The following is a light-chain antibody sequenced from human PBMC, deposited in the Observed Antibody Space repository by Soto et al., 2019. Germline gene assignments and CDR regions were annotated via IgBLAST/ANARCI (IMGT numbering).Light chain of an antibody. Sequence: DIQMTQSPSTLSASVGDRVTITCRASQSISNWLAWYQKKPGKAPKLLIYKASSLQSGVPSRFSGSGSGTEFTLTISSLQPDDFATYYCQQYNSSFGQGTKVEI. CDR3: QQYNSS. V-gene: IGKV1-5*03. CDR2: KAS. CDR1: QSISNW. J-gene: IGKJ1*01.